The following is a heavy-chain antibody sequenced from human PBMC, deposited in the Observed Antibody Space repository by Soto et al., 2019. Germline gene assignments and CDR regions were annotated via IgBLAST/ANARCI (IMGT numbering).Heavy chain of an antibody. Sequence: QMQLVQSGPEVKKPGTSVKVSCRASGFTFTSSAVQWVRQARGQRLACIGWIVVGSGNTNYSQKFQRRVTITRDMSTSTAYMELSSLRSEDTAVYYCAEGIAARPFDCWGQGTLVTVSS. CDR2: IVVGSGNT. J-gene: IGHJ4*02. CDR3: AEGIAARPFDC. V-gene: IGHV1-58*01. CDR1: GFTFTSSA. D-gene: IGHD6-6*01.